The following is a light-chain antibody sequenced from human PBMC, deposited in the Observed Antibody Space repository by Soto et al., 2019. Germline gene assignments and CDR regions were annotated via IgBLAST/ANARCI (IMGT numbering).Light chain of an antibody. V-gene: IGLV2-14*03. Sequence: QSALTQPASVSGSPGQSITLSCTGTSSDVGGYKYVSWYQQHPGKAPKLMIYDVSNRPSGVSNRFSGSKSGNTASLTISGLPAADEADYYCSSYTSSSSRGVVFGGGTKLTVL. CDR1: SSDVGGYKY. CDR3: SSYTSSSSRGVV. J-gene: IGLJ2*01. CDR2: DVS.